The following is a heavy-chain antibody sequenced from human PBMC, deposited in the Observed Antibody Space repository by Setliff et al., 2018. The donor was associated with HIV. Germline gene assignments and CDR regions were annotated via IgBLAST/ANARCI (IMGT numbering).Heavy chain of an antibody. J-gene: IGHJ3*01. D-gene: IGHD5-18*01. V-gene: IGHV3-48*01. CDR2: IYTSSSTI. Sequence: GGSLRLSCAASGFSFSSYWMYWVRQAPGKGLEWIAYIYTSSSTIHYGDSVKGRFTISRDNAKNSVYLQMNSLRAEDTAVYYCARREYNYVPRAFDLWGQGTMVTVSS. CDR3: ARREYNYVPRAFDL. CDR1: GFSFSSYW.